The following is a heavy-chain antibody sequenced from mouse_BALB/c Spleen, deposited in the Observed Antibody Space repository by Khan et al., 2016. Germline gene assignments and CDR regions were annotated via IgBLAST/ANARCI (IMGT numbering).Heavy chain of an antibody. CDR2: IDPANGNS. CDR1: GFNIRDTY. V-gene: IGHV14-3*02. J-gene: IGHJ2*01. Sequence: VQLQQSGAELVKPGASVKLSCTAAGFNIRDTYVHWVKQRPEQGLEWIGRIDPANGNSKYDPKFQGKATITADTSFNTAYLQIRSLTSEDTAAYYGSTDGYYNQWGQGTTLTVSS. CDR3: STDGYYNQ. D-gene: IGHD2-3*01.